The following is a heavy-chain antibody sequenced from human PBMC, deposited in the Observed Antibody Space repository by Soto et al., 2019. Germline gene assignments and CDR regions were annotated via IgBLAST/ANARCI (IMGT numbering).Heavy chain of an antibody. J-gene: IGHJ4*02. D-gene: IGHD1-26*01. Sequence: EVQLVESGRGLVKPGGSLRLSCAASGFIFSTYNMNWVRQAPGKGLEWVSSISSSSNFMYYVDSVKGRFTISRDNAKNSLYLQMNSLRAEDTAVYYCAKAVSGSYSIDSWGQGTLVTVSS. CDR1: GFIFSTYN. CDR2: ISSSSNFM. CDR3: AKAVSGSYSIDS. V-gene: IGHV3-21*01.